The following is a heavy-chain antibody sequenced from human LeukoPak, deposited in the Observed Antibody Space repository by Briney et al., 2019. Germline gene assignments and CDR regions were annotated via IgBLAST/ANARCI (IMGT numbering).Heavy chain of an antibody. CDR3: ARDGVGGSGSYSTGDFDY. CDR2: IIPILGIA. CDR1: GGTFSSYA. V-gene: IGHV1-69*04. D-gene: IGHD1-26*01. J-gene: IGHJ4*02. Sequence: GASVKVSCKASGGTFSSYAISWVRQAPGQGLEWMGRIIPILGIANYAQKFQGRVTITADKSTSTAYMELSSLRSEDTAVYYCARDGVGGSGSYSTGDFDYWGQGTLVTVSS.